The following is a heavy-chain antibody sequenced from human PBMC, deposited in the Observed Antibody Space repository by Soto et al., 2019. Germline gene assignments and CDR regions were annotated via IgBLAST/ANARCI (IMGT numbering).Heavy chain of an antibody. Sequence: EVQLVESGGGLEQPGGSLRLSCAASGFSFSSSSMNWVRQAPGKGLEWISYIGHRSGATYYADSVRGRFSISRDNAKSSVYLQMNSPKDEDTAVYYCAKDKGERSFDYWGQGTLVTVSS. D-gene: IGHD3-16*01. CDR3: AKDKGERSFDY. J-gene: IGHJ4*02. CDR2: IGHRSGAT. V-gene: IGHV3-48*02. CDR1: GFSFSSSS.